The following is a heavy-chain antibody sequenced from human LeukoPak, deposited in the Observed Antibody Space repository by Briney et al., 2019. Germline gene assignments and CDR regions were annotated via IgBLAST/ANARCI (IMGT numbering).Heavy chain of an antibody. CDR2: IYTSGST. V-gene: IGHV4-4*09. D-gene: IGHD3-10*01. CDR3: ARRTGFDYYYYMDV. J-gene: IGHJ6*03. CDR1: GGSISSYY. Sequence: SETLSLTCTVSGGSISSYYWSWIRQPPGKGLEWIGYIYTSGSTNYNPSLKSRVTISVDTSKNQFSLQLSSVTAADTAVYYCARRTGFDYYYYMDVWGKGTTVTVSS.